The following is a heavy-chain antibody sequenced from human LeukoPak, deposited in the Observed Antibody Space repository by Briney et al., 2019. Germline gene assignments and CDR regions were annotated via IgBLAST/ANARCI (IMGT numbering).Heavy chain of an antibody. CDR1: GGTFNNYP. CDR2: IIPIFGTA. J-gene: IGHJ3*02. V-gene: IGHV1-69*06. CDR3: ARDRTAVQYYDSSGYYKAFDM. D-gene: IGHD3-22*01. Sequence: GASVKVSCKASGGTFNNYPITWARQAPGQGLEWMGRIIPIFGTATYAQKFQGRVTITADKSTSTAYMELSSLRSEDTAVYYCARDRTAVQYYDSSGYYKAFDMWGQGTMVTVSS.